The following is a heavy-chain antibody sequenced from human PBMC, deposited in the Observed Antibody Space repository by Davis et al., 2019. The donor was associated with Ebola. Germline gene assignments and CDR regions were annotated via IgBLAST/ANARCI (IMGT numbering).Heavy chain of an antibody. CDR1: GYTFTSYG. J-gene: IGHJ6*02. CDR2: ISAYNGNT. V-gene: IGHV1-18*01. D-gene: IGHD3-16*01. CDR3: AREAGEYVLYYYGMDV. Sequence: AASVKVSCKASGYTFTSYGISWVRQAPGLGLEWMGWISAYNGNTNYAQKLRGRVHMTTDTSTSTAYMELRSLRSDDTAVYYCAREAGEYVLYYYGMDVWGQGTTVTVSS.